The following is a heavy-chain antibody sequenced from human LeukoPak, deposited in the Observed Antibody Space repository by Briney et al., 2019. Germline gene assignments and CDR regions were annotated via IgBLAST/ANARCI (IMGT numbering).Heavy chain of an antibody. CDR1: GLTFSSHW. V-gene: IGHV3-21*05. J-gene: IGHJ4*02. Sequence: GGSLRLSCAASGLTFSSHWMHWVRQAPGKGLEWVSYIGSSSTYTNYADSVKGRFTISRDNAKNSLYLQMSSLRADDTAVYYCARGGQELDNWGQGTLVTVSS. CDR3: ARGGQELDN. CDR2: IGSSSTYT. D-gene: IGHD1-26*01.